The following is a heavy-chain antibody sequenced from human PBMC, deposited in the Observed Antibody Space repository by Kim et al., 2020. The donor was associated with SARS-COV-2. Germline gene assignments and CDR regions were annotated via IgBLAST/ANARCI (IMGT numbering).Heavy chain of an antibody. J-gene: IGHJ6*02. CDR2: ISGSGGST. Sequence: GGSLRLSCAASGFTFSSYVMSWVRQAPGKGLEWVSGISGSGGSTYYADSVKGRFTISRDNSKNTLYLQMNRLRAEYTAVYYCAKDVSGITIFGLFTRGGMDVWGQGTTVTVSS. CDR3: AKDVSGITIFGLFTRGGMDV. CDR1: GFTFSSYV. V-gene: IGHV3-23*01. D-gene: IGHD3-3*01.